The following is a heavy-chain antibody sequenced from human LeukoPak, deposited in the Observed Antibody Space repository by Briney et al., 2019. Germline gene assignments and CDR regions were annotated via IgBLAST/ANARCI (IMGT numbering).Heavy chain of an antibody. J-gene: IGHJ4*02. D-gene: IGHD3-10*01. CDR2: ISGSGGST. Sequence: PGGSLRLSCAASGFTFSSYAMSWVRQAPGKGLEWVSAISGSGGSTYYADSVKRRFTISRDNSKNTLYMQINSLRAEDTAVDYCAGYYDDSGSYSNRSNDYWGQGTLVTVSS. V-gene: IGHV3-23*01. CDR1: GFTFSSYA. CDR3: AGYYDDSGSYSNRSNDY.